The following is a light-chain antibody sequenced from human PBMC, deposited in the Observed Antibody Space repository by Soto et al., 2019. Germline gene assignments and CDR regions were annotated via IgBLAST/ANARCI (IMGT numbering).Light chain of an antibody. V-gene: IGLV1-51*01. CDR1: SSNMGINY. J-gene: IGLJ2*01. Sequence: QSVLTQSPSVSAAPGQTVTISCSGSSSNMGINYVSWYQQLPGTAPKLLIYDNNKRPAGIPDRFSGSKSGTSGTLEITGLQTGDEADYYCATWDGSLPGEVFGGGTKLTVL. CDR3: ATWDGSLPGEV. CDR2: DNN.